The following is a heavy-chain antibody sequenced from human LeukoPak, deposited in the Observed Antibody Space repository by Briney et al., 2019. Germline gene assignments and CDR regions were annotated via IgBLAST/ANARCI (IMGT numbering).Heavy chain of an antibody. CDR2: IYYSGST. J-gene: IGHJ4*02. D-gene: IGHD5-18*01. CDR3: ASWASGYSYGYFIDY. V-gene: IGHV4-59*05. CDR1: GGSISSYY. Sequence: SETLSLTCTVSGGSISSYYWSWIRQPPGKGLEWIGSIYYSGSTYYNPSLKSRVTISVDTSKNQFSLKLSSVTAADTAVYYCASWASGYSYGYFIDYWGQGTLVTVSS.